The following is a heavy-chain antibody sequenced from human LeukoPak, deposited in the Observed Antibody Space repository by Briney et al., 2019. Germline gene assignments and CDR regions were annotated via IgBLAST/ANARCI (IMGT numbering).Heavy chain of an antibody. J-gene: IGHJ4*02. CDR3: ARVVDLYCGGDCYPYYFDY. V-gene: IGHV4-38-2*02. Sequence: PSETLSLTFTASGYSISSGYYWGWIRQPPGKGLEWIGSIYHSGSTYYNPSLKSRVTISVDTSKNQFSLKLSSVTAADTAVYYCARVVDLYCGGDCYPYYFDYWGQGTLVTVSS. D-gene: IGHD2-21*02. CDR1: GYSISSGYY. CDR2: IYHSGST.